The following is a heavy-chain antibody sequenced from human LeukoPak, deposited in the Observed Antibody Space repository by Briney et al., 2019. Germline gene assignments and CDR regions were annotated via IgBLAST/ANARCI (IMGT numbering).Heavy chain of an antibody. CDR3: VREGYSSSWYLYFDY. CDR1: GFTFSSYG. D-gene: IGHD6-13*01. Sequence: GGSLRLSCSASGFTFSSYGMSWVRQAPGKGLEWVSAISGSGGSTYYADSVKGRFTISRDNSKNTLYLQMNSLRAEDTAVYYCVREGYSSSWYLYFDYWGQGTLVTVSS. CDR2: ISGSGGST. V-gene: IGHV3-23*01. J-gene: IGHJ4*02.